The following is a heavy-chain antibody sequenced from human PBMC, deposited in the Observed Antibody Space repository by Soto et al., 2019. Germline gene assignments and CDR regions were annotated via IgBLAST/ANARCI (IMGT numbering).Heavy chain of an antibody. CDR2: INPNSGGT. V-gene: IGHV1-2*04. D-gene: IGHD2-15*01. Sequence: ASVKVSCKASGYTFTGYYMHWVRQAPGQGLEWMGWINPNSGGTNYAQKFQGWVTMTRDTSISTAYTELSRLRSDDTAVYYCARGAGYCSGGSCFPDYWGQGTLVTVSS. J-gene: IGHJ4*02. CDR3: ARGAGYCSGGSCFPDY. CDR1: GYTFTGYY.